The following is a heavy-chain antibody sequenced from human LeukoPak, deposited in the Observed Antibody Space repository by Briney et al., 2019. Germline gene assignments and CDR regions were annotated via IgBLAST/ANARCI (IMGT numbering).Heavy chain of an antibody. CDR2: ITGSGGAT. D-gene: IGHD4-17*01. CDR3: ARDRHGDYDGRFDY. V-gene: IGHV3-21*01. J-gene: IGHJ4*02. Sequence: GGSLRLSCAASGFTFSTYAVNWVRQAPGKGLEWVSAITGSGGATYYADSVKGRFTISRDNAKNSLYLQMNSLRAEDAAVYYCARDRHGDYDGRFDYWGQGTLVTVSS. CDR1: GFTFSTYA.